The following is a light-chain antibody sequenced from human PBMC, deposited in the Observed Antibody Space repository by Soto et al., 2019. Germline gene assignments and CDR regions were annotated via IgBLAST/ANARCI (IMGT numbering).Light chain of an antibody. Sequence: EIVLTQSPATLSVSPGEGATLSWRASQRVSSKLAWYQQKPGQAPRLLIYGAYTRATGIPARFSGSGSGTEFTLIISSLQSEDSAVYYCQEYNSWLWTFGQGTKVDI. CDR2: GAY. V-gene: IGKV3-15*01. CDR1: QRVSSK. CDR3: QEYNSWLWT. J-gene: IGKJ1*01.